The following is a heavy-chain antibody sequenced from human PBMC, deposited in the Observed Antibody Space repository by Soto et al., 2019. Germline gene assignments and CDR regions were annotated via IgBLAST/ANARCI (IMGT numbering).Heavy chain of an antibody. CDR3: ARAGGYSSSWHTGSWFDP. CDR1: VGSFSGYY. D-gene: IGHD6-13*01. CDR2: INHSGST. Sequence: SETLSLTCAVYVGSFSGYYWSWIRQPPGKGLEWIGEINHSGSTNYNPSLKSRVTISVDTSKNQFSLKLSSVTAADTAVYYCARAGGYSSSWHTGSWFDPWGQGTLVTVSS. V-gene: IGHV4-34*01. J-gene: IGHJ5*02.